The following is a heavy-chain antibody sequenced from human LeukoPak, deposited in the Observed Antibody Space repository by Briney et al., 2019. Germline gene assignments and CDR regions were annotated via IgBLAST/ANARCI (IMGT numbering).Heavy chain of an antibody. V-gene: IGHV3-21*01. J-gene: IGHJ4*02. D-gene: IGHD1-26*01. CDR1: GFTFSSYS. CDR2: ISSSSTYI. Sequence: GGSLRLSCAASGFTFSSYSMNWVRQAPGKGLEWVSSISSSSTYIYYADSVKGLFTISRDNAKNSLYLQMNSLRAEDTAVYYCARAKYSGSYFQLTTTYYFDYWGPGTLVTVSS. CDR3: ARAKYSGSYFQLTTTYYFDY.